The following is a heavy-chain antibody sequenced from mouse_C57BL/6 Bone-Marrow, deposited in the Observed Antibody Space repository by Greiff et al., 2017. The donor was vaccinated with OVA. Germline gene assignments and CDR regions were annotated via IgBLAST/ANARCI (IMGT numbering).Heavy chain of an antibody. CDR1: GFTFSDFY. V-gene: IGHV7-1*01. J-gene: IGHJ4*01. D-gene: IGHD1-1*02. CDR2: SRNKANDYTT. Sequence: EVKVVESGGGLVQSGRSLRLSCATSGFTFSDFYMEWVRQAPGKGLEWIAASRNKANDYTTEYSASVKGRFIVSRDTSQSILYLQMNALRAEDTAIYYCARDAHGGNPYYAMDYWGQGTSVTVSS. CDR3: ARDAHGGNPYYAMDY.